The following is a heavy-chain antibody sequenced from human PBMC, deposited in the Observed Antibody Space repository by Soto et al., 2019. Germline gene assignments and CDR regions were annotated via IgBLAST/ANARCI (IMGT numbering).Heavy chain of an antibody. Sequence: QLQLQESGPGLVKPSETLSLTCSVSGASLTSGLYFWVWIRQPPGKGLEWIGRISYSGTTYFKSSLHSRVTMFVDSSTRPFSLNPASVTAADTTVYYCAGAYTSSSWFDTWGQGTRVLVSS. D-gene: IGHD2-21*01. V-gene: IGHV4-39*02. J-gene: IGHJ5*02. CDR3: AGAYTSSSWFDT. CDR2: ISYSGTT. CDR1: GASLTSGLYF.